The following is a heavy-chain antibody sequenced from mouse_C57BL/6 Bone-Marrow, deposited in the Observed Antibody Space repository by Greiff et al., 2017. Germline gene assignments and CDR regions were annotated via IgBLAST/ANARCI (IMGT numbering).Heavy chain of an antibody. J-gene: IGHJ3*01. D-gene: IGHD1-1*01. V-gene: IGHV1-82*01. Sequence: QVQLQQSGPELVKPGASVKISCKASGYAFSSSWMYWLMQRPGKGLVWIGRFYPGDGDTNYNGKFKGKATLTADTSSCTAYMQLSSLTSEDSAVYFCARPYDGSSRRFAYWGQGTLVTVSA. CDR2: FYPGDGDT. CDR1: GYAFSSSW. CDR3: ARPYDGSSRRFAY.